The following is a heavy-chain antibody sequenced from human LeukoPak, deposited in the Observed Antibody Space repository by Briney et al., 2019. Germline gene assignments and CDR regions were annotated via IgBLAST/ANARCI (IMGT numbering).Heavy chain of an antibody. D-gene: IGHD1-26*01. CDR3: AKSQWELLRADAFDI. Sequence: GGSLRLSCAASGFTFSSYGMHWVRQAPGKGLEWVSAISGSGGSTYYADSVKGRFTISRDNSKNTLYLQMNSLRAEDTAVYYCAKSQWELLRADAFDIWGQGTMVTVSS. CDR1: GFTFSSYG. J-gene: IGHJ3*02. CDR2: ISGSGGST. V-gene: IGHV3-23*01.